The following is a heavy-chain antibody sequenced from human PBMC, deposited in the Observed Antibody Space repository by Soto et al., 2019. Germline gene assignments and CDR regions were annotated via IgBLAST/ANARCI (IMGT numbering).Heavy chain of an antibody. V-gene: IGHV3-15*01. J-gene: IGHJ4*02. D-gene: IGHD3-16*01. CDR1: GFSFSDAW. CDR3: TTQGGGDDIYFDY. Sequence: EVQLLESGGGLVQPGGSLRLSCAASGFSFSDAWMIWVRQAPGKGLQWVGRIKSKSDGETTDYAAPVKGRFAISRDDSKKTVYLRMNSLKTEDTATYFCTTQGGGDDIYFDYWGQGTLVAVSS. CDR2: IKSKSDGETT.